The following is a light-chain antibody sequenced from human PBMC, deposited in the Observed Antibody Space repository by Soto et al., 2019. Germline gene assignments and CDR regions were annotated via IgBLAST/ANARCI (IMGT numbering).Light chain of an antibody. Sequence: QSALTQPASVSGSPGQWITISCTGTSGDVGGYNYVSWYQHHPGKAPKLIIYDVSNRPSGFSNRFSGSKSGNTASLTISGLQAEDEADYYCSSYTSSSTEVFGTGTKVTVL. CDR3: SSYTSSSTEV. CDR1: SGDVGGYNY. J-gene: IGLJ1*01. V-gene: IGLV2-14*03. CDR2: DVS.